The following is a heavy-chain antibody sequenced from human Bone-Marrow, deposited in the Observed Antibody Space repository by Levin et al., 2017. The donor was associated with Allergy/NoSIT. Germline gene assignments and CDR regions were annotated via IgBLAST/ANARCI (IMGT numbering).Heavy chain of an antibody. Sequence: SGGSLRLSCTASGFTFGDYAMSWVRQAPGKGLEWVGFIRNREFGGTAELAASVKGRFTISRDDSKSIAYLQMNSLKTEDTAVYYCTRAGYGDYVQYYYYYMDVWGKGTTVTVSS. CDR1: GFTFGDYA. J-gene: IGHJ6*03. CDR3: TRAGYGDYVQYYYYYMDV. V-gene: IGHV3-49*04. D-gene: IGHD4-17*01. CDR2: IRNREFGGTA.